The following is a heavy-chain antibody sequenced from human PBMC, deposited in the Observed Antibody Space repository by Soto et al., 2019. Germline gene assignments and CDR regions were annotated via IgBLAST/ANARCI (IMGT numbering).Heavy chain of an antibody. D-gene: IGHD2-2*01. J-gene: IGHJ6*02. CDR2: IVVGSGNT. Sequence: SVKVSCKASGFTFTSSAVQWVRQARGQRLEWIGWIVVGSGNTNYAQKFQERVTITRDMSTSTAYMELSSLRSEDTAVYYCAAGSRAGTVLVLAAMFDYYYGMDCWGQGTTVNVAS. CDR1: GFTFTSSA. CDR3: AAGSRAGTVLVLAAMFDYYYGMDC. V-gene: IGHV1-58*01.